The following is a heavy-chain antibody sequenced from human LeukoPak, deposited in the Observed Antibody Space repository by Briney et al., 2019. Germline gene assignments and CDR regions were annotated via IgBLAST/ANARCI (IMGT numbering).Heavy chain of an antibody. J-gene: IGHJ6*02. D-gene: IGHD1-26*01. V-gene: IGHV3-21*01. CDR1: GGSISSYY. CDR2: ISSSSSYI. CDR3: AKAMPGYLAKDYYGMDV. Sequence: ETLSLTCTVSGGSISSYYWSWIRQPPGKGLEWVSSISSSSSYIYYADSVKGRFTISRDNSKNTLYLQMNSLRAEDTAVYYCAKAMPGYLAKDYYGMDVWGQGTTVTVSS.